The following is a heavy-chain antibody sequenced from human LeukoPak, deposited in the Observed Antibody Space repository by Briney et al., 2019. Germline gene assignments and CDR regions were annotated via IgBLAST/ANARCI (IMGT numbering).Heavy chain of an antibody. V-gene: IGHV1-69*05. D-gene: IGHD6-13*01. CDR3: ARDRAPGAAAGTNY. Sequence: ASVKVSCKASGGTFRSYAISWVRQAPGQGLEWMGRIIPIFGTANYAQKLQGRVTMTTDTSTSTAYMELRSLRSDDTAVYYCARDRAPGAAAGTNYWGQGTLVTVSS. CDR1: GGTFRSYA. CDR2: IIPIFGTA. J-gene: IGHJ4*02.